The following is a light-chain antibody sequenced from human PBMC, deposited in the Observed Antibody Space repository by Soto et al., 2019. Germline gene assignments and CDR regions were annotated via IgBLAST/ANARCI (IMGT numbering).Light chain of an antibody. CDR1: QSVSSY. V-gene: IGKV3-15*01. CDR2: GAS. Sequence: EIVLTQSPATLSLSPGERATLSCRASQSVSSYLAWYQQKPCQAPRLLIYGASTRATDIPPSFTGSGSGTEFTLTISSLQSEDIAVYYCQQYNKWPQTFGQGTKVDIK. CDR3: QQYNKWPQT. J-gene: IGKJ1*01.